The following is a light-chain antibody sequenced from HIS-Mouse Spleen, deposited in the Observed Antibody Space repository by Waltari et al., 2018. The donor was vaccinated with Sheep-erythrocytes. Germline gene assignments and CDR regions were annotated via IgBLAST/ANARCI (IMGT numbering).Light chain of an antibody. CDR2: EGS. V-gene: IGLV2-23*01. CDR3: CSYAGSSTV. CDR1: SSDVGSYNL. Sequence: QSALTQPASVSGSPGQSITISCTGTSSDVGSYNLVSWYQQHPGKAPKLMIYEGSKRPSGVSNRVSGSKSGNTASLASSELQAEDEADYCCCSYAGSSTVFGGGTQLTVL. J-gene: IGLJ7*01.